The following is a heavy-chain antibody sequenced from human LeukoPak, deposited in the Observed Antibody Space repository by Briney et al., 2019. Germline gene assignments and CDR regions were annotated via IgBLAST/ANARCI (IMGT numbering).Heavy chain of an antibody. D-gene: IGHD3-16*02. CDR2: INWNGGST. Sequence: GGSLRLSCAASGFTFDDYGMSWVRQAPGKGLEWVSGINWNGGSTGYADSVKGRFTISRDNAKNSLYLQMNSLRAEDTAVYYCARVSAGVIGMKDVFDIWGQGTMVTVSS. CDR3: ARVSAGVIGMKDVFDI. J-gene: IGHJ3*02. CDR1: GFTFDDYG. V-gene: IGHV3-20*04.